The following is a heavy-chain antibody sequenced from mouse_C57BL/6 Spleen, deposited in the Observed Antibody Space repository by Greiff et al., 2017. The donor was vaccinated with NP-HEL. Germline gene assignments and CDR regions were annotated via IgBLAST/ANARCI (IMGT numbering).Heavy chain of an antibody. V-gene: IGHV5-17*01. D-gene: IGHD1-1*01. CDR3: ASPGTTVVATDYAMDY. CDR1: GFTFSDYG. J-gene: IGHJ4*01. Sequence: EVQLMESGGGLVKPGGSLKLSCAASGFTFSDYGMHWVRQAPEKGLEWVAYISSGSSTIYYADTVKGRFTISRDNAKNTLFLQMTSLRSEDTAMYYCASPGTTVVATDYAMDYWGQGTSVTVSS. CDR2: ISSGSSTI.